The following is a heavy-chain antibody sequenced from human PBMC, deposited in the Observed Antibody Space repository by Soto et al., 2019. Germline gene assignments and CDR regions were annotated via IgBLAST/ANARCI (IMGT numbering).Heavy chain of an antibody. D-gene: IGHD1-26*01. J-gene: IGHJ5*02. CDR1: GGSISSGGYY. CDR2: IYYSGST. V-gene: IGHV4-31*03. Sequence: QVQLQESGPGLVKPSQTLSLTCTVSGGSISSGGYYWSWIRQHPGKGLEWIGFIYYSGSTYYNPSLKSRVTISVDTSKNQFSLKLSSVTAADTAVYYCARAQDSGSSNWFDPWGQGTLVTVSS. CDR3: ARAQDSGSSNWFDP.